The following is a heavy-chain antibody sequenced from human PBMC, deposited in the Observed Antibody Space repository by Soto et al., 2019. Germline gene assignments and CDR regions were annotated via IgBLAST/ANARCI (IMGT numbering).Heavy chain of an antibody. CDR2: MYSGGAT. V-gene: IGHV3-66*01. CDR3: ARDRCSGGSCYDY. D-gene: IGHD2-15*01. CDR1: GFSVSSNY. J-gene: IGHJ4*02. Sequence: PGGSLRLSCVASGFSVSSNYMNWVRQAPGKGPEWVSVMYSGGATYYADSVKGRFTISRDNSKNTLYLQMNTLRAEDTAVYYCARDRCSGGSCYDYWGQGALVTVSS.